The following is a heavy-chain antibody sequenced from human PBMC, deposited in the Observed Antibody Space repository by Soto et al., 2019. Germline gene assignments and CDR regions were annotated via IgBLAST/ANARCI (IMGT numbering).Heavy chain of an antibody. V-gene: IGHV3-49*03. CDR1: GFTFGDYA. CDR2: IRSKAYGGTT. CDR3: TRDGLDILTGYYNLAPFDY. Sequence: PGGSLRLSCTASGFTFGDYAMSWFRQAPGKGLERVGFIRSKAYGGTTEYAASVKGRFTISRDDSKSIAYLQMNSLKTEDTAVYYCTRDGLDILTGYYNLAPFDYWGQGTLVTVSS. J-gene: IGHJ4*02. D-gene: IGHD3-9*01.